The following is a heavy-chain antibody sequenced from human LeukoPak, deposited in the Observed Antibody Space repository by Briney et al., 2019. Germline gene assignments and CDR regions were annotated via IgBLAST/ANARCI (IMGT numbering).Heavy chain of an antibody. D-gene: IGHD3-22*01. Sequence: GASVTVSCKSSGYMFICYYIHWVRQAPGQGLEWMGWVNPNSGGTNDAQKFRGRVTMTRAPSINTAYMEVISLASDDTAVYYCARDSSITTPRGGFDIWGQGTKVTVSS. CDR1: GYMFICYY. CDR3: ARDSSITTPRGGFDI. J-gene: IGHJ3*02. V-gene: IGHV1-2*02. CDR2: VNPNSGGT.